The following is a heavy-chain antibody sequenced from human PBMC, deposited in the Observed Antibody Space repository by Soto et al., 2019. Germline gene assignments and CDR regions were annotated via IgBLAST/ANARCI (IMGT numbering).Heavy chain of an antibody. D-gene: IGHD5-12*01. V-gene: IGHV4-30-2*01. CDR2: IYHSGST. Sequence: PSETLSLTCAVSGGSTSSGGYSWSWIRQPPGKGLEWIGYIYHSGSTYYNPSLKSRVTISVDRSKNQFSLKLSSVTAADTAVYYCARARIVATIVYHFDYWGQGTLVTVSS. CDR3: ARARIVATIVYHFDY. CDR1: GGSTSSGGYS. J-gene: IGHJ4*02.